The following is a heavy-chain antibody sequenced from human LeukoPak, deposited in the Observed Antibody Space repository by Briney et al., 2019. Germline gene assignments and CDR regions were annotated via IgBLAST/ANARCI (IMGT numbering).Heavy chain of an antibody. J-gene: IGHJ4*02. CDR3: ARESSSGYYYALDY. CDR2: IYYSGST. Sequence: PSETLSLTCTVSGGSIGSGGYYWSWIRQHPGKGLEWIGYIYYSGSTYYNPSLKSRVTISVDTSKNQFSLKLSSVTAADTAVYYCARESSSGYYYALDYWGRGTLVTVSS. D-gene: IGHD3-22*01. CDR1: GGSIGSGGYY. V-gene: IGHV4-31*03.